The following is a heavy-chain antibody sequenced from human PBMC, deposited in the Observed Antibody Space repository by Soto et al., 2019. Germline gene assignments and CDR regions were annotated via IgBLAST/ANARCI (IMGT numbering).Heavy chain of an antibody. CDR2: TYYTGST. Sequence: SEALSVTCTISVASVGTNYWSWIRQAPGKGLEWIGYTYYTGSTKYNPSFKSRATISVDTSKNQFSLTLNPAAAADTAVYYCATDSAGRGPFDPWGQGILVTVSS. V-gene: IGHV4-59*02. J-gene: IGHJ5*02. CDR3: ATDSAGRGPFDP. CDR1: VASVGTNY. D-gene: IGHD3-10*01.